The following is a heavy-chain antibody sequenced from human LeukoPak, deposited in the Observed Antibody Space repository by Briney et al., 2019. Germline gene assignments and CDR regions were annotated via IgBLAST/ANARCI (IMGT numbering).Heavy chain of an antibody. CDR1: GFTFSSYW. CDR2: INSGGSST. CDR3: ARDYAGTGYSSGCYDY. Sequence: PGGSLTLSCAASGFTFSSYWMHWVRQAPGKGLVWVSRINSGGSSTSYADSVKGRFTISRDNAKSTLYLQMNSLRAEDTAVYYCARDYAGTGYSSGCYDYWGQGTLVTVSS. V-gene: IGHV3-74*01. J-gene: IGHJ4*02. D-gene: IGHD6-19*01.